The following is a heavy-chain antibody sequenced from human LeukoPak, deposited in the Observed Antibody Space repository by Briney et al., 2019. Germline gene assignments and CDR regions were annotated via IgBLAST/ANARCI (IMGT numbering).Heavy chain of an antibody. D-gene: IGHD6-13*01. J-gene: IGHJ4*02. CDR1: GFTFSNYW. V-gene: IGHV3-7*01. Sequence: AGGSLRLSCAVSGFTFSNYWMSWVRQAPGKGLEWVANIKVDGSEEYYVDSVKGRFTISRDNAKNSLGLQMNSLRAEDTAVYYCGRDWSGAGPSIDYWGQGTLVTVSS. CDR3: GRDWSGAGPSIDY. CDR2: IKVDGSEE.